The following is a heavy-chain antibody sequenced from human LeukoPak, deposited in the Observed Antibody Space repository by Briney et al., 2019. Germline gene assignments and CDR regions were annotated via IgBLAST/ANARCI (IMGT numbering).Heavy chain of an antibody. CDR2: IVSDGSGT. D-gene: IGHD6-6*01. Sequence: PGGSLRLSCAASGFTFSHYWMVWVRQTPEKGLVWVSHIVSDGSGTSYADSVTGRFTMSRDNAKDTLYLQMDSLRTEDTAVYYCARAAYNSSPDYWGQGTLVTVSS. CDR1: GFTFSHYW. V-gene: IGHV3-74*01. CDR3: ARAAYNSSPDY. J-gene: IGHJ4*02.